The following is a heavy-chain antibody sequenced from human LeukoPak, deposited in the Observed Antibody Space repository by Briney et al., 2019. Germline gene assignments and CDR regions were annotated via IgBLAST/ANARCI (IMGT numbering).Heavy chain of an antibody. CDR1: GGSISSSSYY. D-gene: IGHD3-10*01. Sequence: SETLSLTCTVSGGSISSSSYYWGWIRQPPGKGLEWIGSIYYSGSTYYNPSLKSRVTISIDTSKNQFSLKLSSVTAADTAVYYCARDPVRDYGSGTYYRDSWGQGTLVTVSS. CDR3: ARDPVRDYGSGTYYRDS. J-gene: IGHJ4*02. V-gene: IGHV4-39*07. CDR2: IYYSGST.